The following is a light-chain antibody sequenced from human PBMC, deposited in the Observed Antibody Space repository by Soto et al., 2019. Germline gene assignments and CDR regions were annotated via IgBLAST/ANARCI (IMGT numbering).Light chain of an antibody. CDR1: QSIRSS. CDR2: GAS. Sequence: EIVMTHSPDTLSVSPWEVATLSCRVSQSIRSSLAWYQQRPGQAPRLLMYGASTRADGIPARFTGGGAGAEFTLPISSLQSEDFAVYYCQQYHIWPPWTSGQGTKVDIK. J-gene: IGKJ1*01. CDR3: QQYHIWPPWT. V-gene: IGKV3-15*01.